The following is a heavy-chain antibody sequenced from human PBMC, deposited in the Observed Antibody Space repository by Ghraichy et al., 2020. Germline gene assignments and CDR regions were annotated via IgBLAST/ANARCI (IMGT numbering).Heavy chain of an antibody. D-gene: IGHD3-22*01. V-gene: IGHV3-7*01. CDR2: IKQDGSEK. CDR1: GFTFSSYW. Sequence: GESQNISCAASGFTFSSYWMSWVRQAPGKGLEWVANIKQDGSEKYYVDSVKGRFTISRDNAKNSLYLQMNSLRAEDTAVYYCARDPVDYYDSSGAYDYWGQGTLVTVSS. J-gene: IGHJ4*02. CDR3: ARDPVDYYDSSGAYDY.